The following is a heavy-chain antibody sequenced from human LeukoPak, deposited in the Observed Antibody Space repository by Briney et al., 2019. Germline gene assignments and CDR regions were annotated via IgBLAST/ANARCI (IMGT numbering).Heavy chain of an antibody. Sequence: SETLSLTCTVSGGSISSSSYYWGWIRQPPGKGLEWIGSIYYSGSTYYNPSLKSRVTISVDASKNQFSLKLSSVTAADTAVYYCAREPYGSGSRYYFDYWGQGTLVTVSS. V-gene: IGHV4-39*07. CDR1: GGSISSSSYY. CDR3: AREPYGSGSRYYFDY. CDR2: IYYSGST. D-gene: IGHD3-10*01. J-gene: IGHJ4*02.